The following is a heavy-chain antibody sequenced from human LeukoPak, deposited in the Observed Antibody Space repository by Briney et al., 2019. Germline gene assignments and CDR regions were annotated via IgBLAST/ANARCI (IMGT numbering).Heavy chain of an antibody. V-gene: IGHV5-51*01. CDR1: GYSLTSYL. CDR2: IYPYDSNT. D-gene: IGHD5-18*01. Sequence: GESLKISCKGSGYSLTSYLIGLVRQVPGEGLEWMGIIYPYDSNTRYSPSFQGQVTISADTSVSTAYLQWSSLKASDTAMYYCARPRGYSYGTYFDYWGQGTLVTVSS. J-gene: IGHJ4*02. CDR3: ARPRGYSYGTYFDY.